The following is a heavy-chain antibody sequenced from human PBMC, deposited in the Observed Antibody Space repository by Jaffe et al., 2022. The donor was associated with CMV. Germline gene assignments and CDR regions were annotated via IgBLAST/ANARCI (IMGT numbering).Heavy chain of an antibody. CDR3: ARDFARDWPSSWYFDL. CDR2: IYTSGST. CDR1: GGSISSYY. V-gene: IGHV4-4*07. D-gene: IGHD2-21*02. J-gene: IGHJ2*01. Sequence: QVQLQESGPGLVKPSETLSLTCTVSGGSISSYYWSWIRQPAGKGLEWIGRIYTSGSTNYNPSLKSRVTMSVDTSKNQFSLKLSSVTAADTAVYYCARDFARDWPSSWYFDLWGRGTLVTVSS.